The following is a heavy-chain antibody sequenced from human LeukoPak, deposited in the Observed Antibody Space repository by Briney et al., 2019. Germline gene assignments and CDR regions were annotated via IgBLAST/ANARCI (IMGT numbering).Heavy chain of an antibody. V-gene: IGHV3-20*04. CDR3: ARDGGWYKRGLDYYYYYMDV. Sequence: GGSLRLSCVASEFTFDDYGMNWVRQAPGKGLEWVSRISWNGGSTTYADSVKGRFTISRGNAKNSLYLQMNSLRAEDTALYYCARDGGWYKRGLDYYYYYMDVWGKGTSDTVSS. CDR2: ISWNGGST. D-gene: IGHD6-19*01. J-gene: IGHJ6*03. CDR1: EFTFDDYG.